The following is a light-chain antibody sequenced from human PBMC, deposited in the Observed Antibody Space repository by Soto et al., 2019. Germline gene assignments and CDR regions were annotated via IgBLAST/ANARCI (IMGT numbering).Light chain of an antibody. CDR1: QSISSW. CDR3: QQYNSYSPWT. V-gene: IGKV1-5*03. J-gene: IGKJ1*01. Sequence: DIQMTQSPSTQSASVGDRVTITCRASQSISSWLAWYQQKPGKAPKLLIYKASSLESGVPSRFSGSGSGTEFTLTISSLQPDDFATYYCQQYNSYSPWTLGQGTKVDIK. CDR2: KAS.